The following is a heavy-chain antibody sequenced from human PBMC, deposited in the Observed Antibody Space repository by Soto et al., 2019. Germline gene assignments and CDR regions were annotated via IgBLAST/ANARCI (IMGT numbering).Heavy chain of an antibody. V-gene: IGHV1-18*01. Sequence: ASVKVSCKASGYTFASYAISWMRQAPGQRLEWMGWINAYNGNTKYSQKFQGRVTMTTDTSASTAYMELSSLRSEDTAVYYCARSIVVVTALDYWGQGTLVTVSS. CDR1: GYTFASYA. J-gene: IGHJ4*02. CDR3: ARSIVVVTALDY. D-gene: IGHD2-21*02. CDR2: INAYNGNT.